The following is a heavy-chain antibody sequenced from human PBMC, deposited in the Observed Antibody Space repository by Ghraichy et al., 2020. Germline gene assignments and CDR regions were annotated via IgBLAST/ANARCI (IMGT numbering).Heavy chain of an antibody. CDR3: ARAAPRSVAAPFDY. CDR2: ISSSSSYI. J-gene: IGHJ4*02. Sequence: GGSLRLSCAASGFTFSSYSMNWVRQAPGKGLEWVSSISSSSSYIYYADSVKGRFTISRDNAKNSLYLQMNSLRAEDTAVYYCARAAPRSVAAPFDYWGQGTLVTVSS. V-gene: IGHV3-21*01. D-gene: IGHD6-19*01. CDR1: GFTFSSYS.